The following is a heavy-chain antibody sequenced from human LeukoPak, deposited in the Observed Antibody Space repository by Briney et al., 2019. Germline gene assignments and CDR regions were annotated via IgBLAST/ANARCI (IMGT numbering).Heavy chain of an antibody. Sequence: ETGGSLRLSCAASGFTFSNAWMSWVRQAPGKGLEWVGRIKSKTDGGTTDYAAPVKGRFTISRDNAKNSLYLQMNSLRAEDTAVYYCARDRPELAWGPWGQGTLVTVSS. J-gene: IGHJ5*02. V-gene: IGHV3-15*01. CDR3: ARDRPELAWGP. D-gene: IGHD1-14*01. CDR1: GFTFSNAW. CDR2: IKSKTDGGTT.